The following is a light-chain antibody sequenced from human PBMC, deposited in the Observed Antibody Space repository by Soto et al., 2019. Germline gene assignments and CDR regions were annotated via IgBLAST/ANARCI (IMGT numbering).Light chain of an antibody. CDR2: DAT. Sequence: DIQMTQSPSTLSASVGDRVTITCRASQTISSSLAWYQFKPAKAPKLLIFDATTLHTGVPSRFSGSGFGTEFTLTITGLQPDDFATYYCQQHNDYTAVTFGHGTKVDIK. V-gene: IGKV1-5*01. CDR1: QTISSS. J-gene: IGKJ3*01. CDR3: QQHNDYTAVT.